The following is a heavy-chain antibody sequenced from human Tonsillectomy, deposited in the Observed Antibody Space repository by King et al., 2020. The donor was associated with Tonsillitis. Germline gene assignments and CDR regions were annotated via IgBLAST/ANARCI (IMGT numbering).Heavy chain of an antibody. CDR3: ARTNYSPYYFDY. Sequence: ITLKESGPALVKPTQTLTLTCAFSGFSLSTIAMRVSWIRQPPGKALEWLARIDWDDDKFYSTSLNTRLTISKDTSKNQVVLTMTNMDPVDTATYYCARTNYSPYYFDYWGQGTLVTVSS. D-gene: IGHD4-11*01. CDR1: GFSLSTIAMR. J-gene: IGHJ4*02. V-gene: IGHV2-70*04. CDR2: IDWDDDK.